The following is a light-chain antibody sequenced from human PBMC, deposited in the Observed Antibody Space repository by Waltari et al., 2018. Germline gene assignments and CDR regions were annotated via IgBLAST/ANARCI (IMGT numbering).Light chain of an antibody. CDR1: QSINNY. J-gene: IGKJ4*01. V-gene: IGKV3-11*01. CDR3: QQRSNWLVT. Sequence: EVVLKPSPAPPYFSPGEKTPLSCRARQSINNYLAWYQQKPGQAPRLLIYDASNRATGIPARFSGSGSGTDFTLTISSLEPEDFAVYYCQQRSNWLVTFGGGTKVEIK. CDR2: DAS.